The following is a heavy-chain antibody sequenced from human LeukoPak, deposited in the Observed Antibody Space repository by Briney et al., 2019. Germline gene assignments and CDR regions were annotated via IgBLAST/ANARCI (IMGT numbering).Heavy chain of an antibody. J-gene: IGHJ5*02. Sequence: SSETLSLTCTVSGYSISSGYYWGWIRQPPGKGLEWIGSIYYSGSTYYNPSLKSRVTISVDTSKNQFSLKLSSVTAADTAVYYCARTVVQSGYSSSWYGNNWFDPWGQGTLVTVSS. CDR2: IYYSGST. D-gene: IGHD6-13*01. CDR3: ARTVVQSGYSSSWYGNNWFDP. CDR1: GYSISSGYY. V-gene: IGHV4-38-2*02.